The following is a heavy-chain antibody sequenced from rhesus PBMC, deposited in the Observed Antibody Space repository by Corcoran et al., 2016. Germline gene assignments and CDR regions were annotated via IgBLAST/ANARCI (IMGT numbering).Heavy chain of an antibody. CDR3: ARGRWGTVDY. CDR1: GGSISGYY. J-gene: IGHJ4*01. V-gene: IGHV4-165*02. CDR2: IGRNSCAT. D-gene: IGHD1-44*01. Sequence: QVQLQESGPGLAKPSETLSLTCAVSGGSISGYYGNWIRQSPGKGLAWIGNIGRNSCATYYTPSLKSRVSISTGTSKNPFSLNRTSVTAADTAVYYCARGRWGTVDYWGQGVLITVSS.